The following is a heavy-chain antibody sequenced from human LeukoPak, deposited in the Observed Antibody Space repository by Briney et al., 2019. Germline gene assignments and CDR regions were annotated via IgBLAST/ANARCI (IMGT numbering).Heavy chain of an antibody. V-gene: IGHV1-18*04. D-gene: IGHD6-13*01. J-gene: IGHJ4*02. CDR1: CYSFTSYG. Sequence: ASVKVPSNASCYSFTSYGISWVRPDPGRKREWTGWISAYNGNTNYSQKLPSRVTMTTDTSTSSAYRELRGLSSDDKAVYCCARDRCFYSSSPPGYWGQGTLVTVSS. CDR3: ARDRCFYSSSPPGY. CDR2: ISAYNGNT.